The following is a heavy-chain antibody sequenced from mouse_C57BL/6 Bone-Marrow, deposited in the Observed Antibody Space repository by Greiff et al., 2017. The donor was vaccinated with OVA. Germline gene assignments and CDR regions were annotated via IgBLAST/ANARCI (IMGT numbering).Heavy chain of an antibody. CDR1: GFSLTSYA. CDR2: IWTGGGT. V-gene: IGHV2-9-1*01. J-gene: IGHJ4*01. D-gene: IGHD2-3*01. CDR3: ARKEKYDGYYGAMDY. Sequence: VQGVESGPGLVAPSQSLSITCTVSGFSLTSYAISWVRQPPGKGLEWLGVIWTGGGTNYNSALKSRLSISKDNSKSQVFLKMNSLQTDDTARYYCARKEKYDGYYGAMDYWGQGTSVTVSS.